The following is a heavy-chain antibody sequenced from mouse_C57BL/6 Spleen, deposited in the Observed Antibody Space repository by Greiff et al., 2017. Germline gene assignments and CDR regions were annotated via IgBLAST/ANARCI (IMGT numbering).Heavy chain of an antibody. D-gene: IGHD2-2*01. CDR1: GYTFTDYY. CDR2: INPNNGGT. Sequence: EVKLQQSGPELVKPGASVKISCKASGYTFTDYYMNWVKQSHGKSLEWIGDINPNNGGTSYNQKFKGKATLTVDKSSSTAYMELRSLTSEDSAVYYCARRGMVTTRGHAMDYWGQGTSVTVSS. CDR3: ARRGMVTTRGHAMDY. V-gene: IGHV1-26*01. J-gene: IGHJ4*01.